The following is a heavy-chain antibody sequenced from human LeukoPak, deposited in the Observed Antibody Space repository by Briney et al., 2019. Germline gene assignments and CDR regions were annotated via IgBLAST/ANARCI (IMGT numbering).Heavy chain of an antibody. J-gene: IGHJ4*02. D-gene: IGHD3-3*01. CDR1: GFTLDDYA. CDR3: GSGVWSRVDY. V-gene: IGHV3-74*03. Sequence: GGSLRLSCAASGFTLDDYAMHWVRQAPGKGLVWVSRIKSDGSSTTYADSVKGRFTISRDNAKNTLYLQMNSLRAEDTAVYYCGSGVWSRVDYWGQGILVTVSS. CDR2: IKSDGSST.